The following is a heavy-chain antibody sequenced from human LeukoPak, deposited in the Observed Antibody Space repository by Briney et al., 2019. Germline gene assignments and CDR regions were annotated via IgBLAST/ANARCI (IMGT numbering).Heavy chain of an antibody. D-gene: IGHD6-19*01. Sequence: GGSLRLSCAASGFTFSSYEMNWVRQAPGKGLEWLSYINHSGITIYYADSVKGRFTISRDNAKNSLYLQMDSLRAEDTAVYYCARAPPVAGLSYYYGMDVWGQGTTVTVSS. CDR1: GFTFSSYE. CDR3: ARAPPVAGLSYYYGMDV. J-gene: IGHJ6*02. CDR2: INHSGITI. V-gene: IGHV3-48*03.